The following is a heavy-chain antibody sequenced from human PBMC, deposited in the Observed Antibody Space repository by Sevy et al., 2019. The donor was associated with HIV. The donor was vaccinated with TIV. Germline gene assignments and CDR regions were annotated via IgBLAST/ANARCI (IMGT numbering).Heavy chain of an antibody. D-gene: IGHD6-13*01. CDR3: ARGEGAAAHFQH. CDR2: IYYSGST. Sequence: SETLSLTCTVSGGSVSRPGYYWSWIRQPPGKGLEWIGYIYYSGSTNYNPSLKSRITLSVDTSRNQFSLNLNSVTAADTAVYFCARGEGAAAHFQHRGQGTLVTVSS. V-gene: IGHV4-61*08. CDR1: GGSVSRPGYY. J-gene: IGHJ1*01.